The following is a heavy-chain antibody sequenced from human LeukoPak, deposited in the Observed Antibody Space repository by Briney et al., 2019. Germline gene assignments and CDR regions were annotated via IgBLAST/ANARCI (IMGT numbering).Heavy chain of an antibody. Sequence: ASVKVSCKASGYTXTSXDXXXXRXXXXQGXEWMGXVSGYNGNTNYAQKFEGRVAMTTDTSSSTAYMELRSLRSDDTAIYYCARGDWFDPWGQGTLVTVSS. V-gene: IGHV1-18*01. J-gene: IGHJ5*02. CDR3: ARGDWFDP. CDR1: GYTXTSXD. CDR2: VSGYNGNT. D-gene: IGHD2-21*01.